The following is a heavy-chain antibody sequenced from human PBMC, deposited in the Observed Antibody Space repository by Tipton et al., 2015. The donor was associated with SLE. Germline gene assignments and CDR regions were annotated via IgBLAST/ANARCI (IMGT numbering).Heavy chain of an antibody. CDR1: GGPITSNHVH. CDR3: ARHVATRADYRDYINVFDY. V-gene: IGHV4-39*07. Sequence: TLSLTCSVAGGPITSNHVHWAWIRQPPGKGLEWIGSIYYDGTTYYNPSLRSRVTLSVDPSKDQLSLKIKSVTAADTAEYYCARHVATRADYRDYINVFDYWGQGTLVTVSS. D-gene: IGHD4-17*01. CDR2: IYYDGTT. J-gene: IGHJ4*02.